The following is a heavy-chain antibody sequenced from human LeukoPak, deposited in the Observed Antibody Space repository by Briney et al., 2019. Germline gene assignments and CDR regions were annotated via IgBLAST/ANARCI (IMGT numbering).Heavy chain of an antibody. CDR1: GFTFDDYG. V-gene: IGHV3-33*08. CDR2: IWYDGSNK. CDR3: ARGRIAAAGIYLLDY. J-gene: IGHJ4*02. Sequence: GGSLRLSCAASGFTFDDYGMSWVRQAPGKGLEWVAVIWYDGSNKYYADSVKGRFTISRDNSKNTLYLQMNSLRAEDTAVYYCARGRIAAAGIYLLDYWGQGTLVTVSS. D-gene: IGHD6-13*01.